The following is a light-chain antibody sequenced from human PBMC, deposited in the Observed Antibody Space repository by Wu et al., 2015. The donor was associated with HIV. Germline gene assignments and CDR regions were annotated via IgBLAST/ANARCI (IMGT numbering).Light chain of an antibody. V-gene: IGKV3-20*01. CDR3: QQYVSSPT. CDR2: ATS. J-gene: IGKJ5*01. Sequence: ENVLTQSPGTLPLSPGERATLSCRASQSVSSNYLAWYQQKPGQAPRLLIYATSNRATGIPDRISGSGSGTLFTLTISRLEPEGSAVYFCQQYVSSPTFGQGTRLEIK. CDR1: QSVSSNY.